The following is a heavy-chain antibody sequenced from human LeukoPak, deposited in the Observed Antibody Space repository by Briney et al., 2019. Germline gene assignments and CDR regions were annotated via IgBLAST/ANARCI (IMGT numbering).Heavy chain of an antibody. CDR3: TRAPIVVVPAAIGDLKRNWFDP. V-gene: IGHV3-73*01. CDR1: GFTFSGSA. CDR2: IRSKANSYAT. Sequence: PGGSLRLSCAASGFTFSGSAMHWVRQASGKGLEWVGRIRSKANSYATAYAASVKGRLTISRDDSKNTAYLQMNSLKTEDTAVYYCTRAPIVVVPAAIGDLKRNWFDPWGQGTLVTVSS. D-gene: IGHD2-2*01. J-gene: IGHJ5*02.